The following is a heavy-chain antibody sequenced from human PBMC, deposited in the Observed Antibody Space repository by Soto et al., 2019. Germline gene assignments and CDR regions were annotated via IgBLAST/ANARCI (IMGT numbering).Heavy chain of an antibody. J-gene: IGHJ6*02. D-gene: IGHD3-10*01. CDR3: ARDDIPYGSGSPYYYYYGMDV. CDR2: INAGNGNT. CDR1: GYTFTSYA. V-gene: IGHV1-3*01. Sequence: GASVKVSCKASGYTFTSYAMHWVRQAPGQRLEWMGWINAGNGNTKYSQKFQGRVTITRDTSASTAYMELSSLRSEDTAVYYCARDDIPYGSGSPYYYYYGMDVWGQGTTVTVSS.